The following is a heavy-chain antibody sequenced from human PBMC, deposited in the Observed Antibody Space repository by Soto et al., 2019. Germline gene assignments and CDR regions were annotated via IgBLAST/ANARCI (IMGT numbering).Heavy chain of an antibody. Sequence: GGSLRLSCAASGFTFDDYAMHWVRQAPGKGLEWVSGISWNSGSIGYADSVKGRFTISRDNAKNSLYLQMNSLRAEDTALYYCARGQLELVGIYYYYGMDVWGQGTTVTVSS. CDR1: GFTFDDYA. V-gene: IGHV3-9*01. CDR3: ARGQLELVGIYYYYGMDV. CDR2: ISWNSGSI. J-gene: IGHJ6*02. D-gene: IGHD1-1*01.